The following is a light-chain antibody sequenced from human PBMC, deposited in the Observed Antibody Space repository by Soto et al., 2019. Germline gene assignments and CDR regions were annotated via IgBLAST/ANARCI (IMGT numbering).Light chain of an antibody. CDR3: ATWDRRLSLVT. Sequence: QSVLTQPPSVSAAPGQRVTISCSGSTSNIGSNHVSWFQQFPGTAPKLLIYDNDKRPSGIPDRFSGSRSGTSATLDITGLQTGDEADYHCATWDRRLSLVTFGGGTKLTVL. J-gene: IGLJ2*01. V-gene: IGLV1-51*01. CDR2: DND. CDR1: TSNIGSNH.